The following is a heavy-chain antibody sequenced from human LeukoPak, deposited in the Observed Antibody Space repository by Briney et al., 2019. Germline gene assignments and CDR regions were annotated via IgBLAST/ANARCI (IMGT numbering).Heavy chain of an antibody. CDR2: ISSIISTI. CDR1: GFTFSSYE. J-gene: IGHJ4*02. V-gene: IGHV3-48*03. CDR3: ARDRSSWSEGFDY. Sequence: GGSLRLSCAASGFTFSSYEMNWVRQAPGKGLEWVSYISSIISTIYYADSVKGRFTISRDNAKNSLYLQMNSLRAEDTAVYYCARDRSSWSEGFDYWGQGTLVTVSS. D-gene: IGHD6-13*01.